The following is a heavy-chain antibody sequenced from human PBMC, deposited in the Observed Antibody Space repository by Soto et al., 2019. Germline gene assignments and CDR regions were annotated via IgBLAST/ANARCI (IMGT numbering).Heavy chain of an antibody. D-gene: IGHD6-13*01. CDR3: ARAGGTYETDY. Sequence: QVQLQQWGAGLLKPSETLSLTCAVYGGSFSNYYWSWIRQPPGKGLEWIGEINHSGNTNYNPSLKSXXTXEXXTSKTHFSLELSSVTAADTAVYYCARAGGTYETDYWGQGTLVTVSS. J-gene: IGHJ4*02. CDR1: GGSFSNYY. CDR2: INHSGNT. V-gene: IGHV4-34*01.